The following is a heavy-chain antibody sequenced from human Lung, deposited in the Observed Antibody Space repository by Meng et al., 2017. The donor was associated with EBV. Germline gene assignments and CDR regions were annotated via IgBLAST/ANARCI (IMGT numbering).Heavy chain of an antibody. CDR1: GGSISSGDYY. J-gene: IGHJ4*02. Sequence: QVQLQESGPGLVKPSQTLSLTCTVSGGSISSGDYYWSWIRQHPGKGLEWIGYIYYSGSTYYNPSLKSLVTISVDTSKNQFSLKLSSVTAADTATYYCARRRGGIFDYWGQGTLVTVSS. D-gene: IGHD3-16*01. V-gene: IGHV4-31*01. CDR3: ARRRGGIFDY. CDR2: IYYSGST.